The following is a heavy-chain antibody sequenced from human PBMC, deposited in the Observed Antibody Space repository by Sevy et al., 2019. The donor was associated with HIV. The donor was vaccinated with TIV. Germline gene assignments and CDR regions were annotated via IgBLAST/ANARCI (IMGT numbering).Heavy chain of an antibody. V-gene: IGHV3-7*01. Sequence: GGSLRLSCLASGFPLNSYWMSWVGQAPGKGLEWGAKIKQDGSVKYYVDSVKGRFTISRDNARNLLYLQMNSLRVEDTALYYCVRAIAADGSFWGQGTLVTVSS. D-gene: IGHD6-13*01. CDR3: VRAIAADGSF. CDR1: GFPLNSYW. J-gene: IGHJ4*02. CDR2: IKQDGSVK.